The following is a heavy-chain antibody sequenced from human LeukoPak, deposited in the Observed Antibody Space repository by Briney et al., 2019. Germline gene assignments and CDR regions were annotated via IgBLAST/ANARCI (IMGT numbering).Heavy chain of an antibody. Sequence: GGSLRLSCAVSGFTFSSYAMSWVRQAPGKGLEWVSAISGSGGSTYYADSVKGRFTISRDNSKNTLYLQMNSLRAEDTAVYYCAKDGGLSSSWYNDYWGQGTLVTVSS. CDR2: ISGSGGST. CDR1: GFTFSSYA. CDR3: AKDGGLSSSWYNDY. D-gene: IGHD6-13*01. V-gene: IGHV3-23*01. J-gene: IGHJ4*02.